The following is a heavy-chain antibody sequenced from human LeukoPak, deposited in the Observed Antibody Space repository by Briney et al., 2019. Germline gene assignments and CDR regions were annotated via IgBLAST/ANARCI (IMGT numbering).Heavy chain of an antibody. CDR1: GYTFINYD. Sequence: ASVKVSCKASGYTFINYDIRWVRQAPGQGLEWMGWISGYNGNTNYAQKFQGRVTMTTDTSTSTAYMELRSLRSDDTAVYYCAREYSSGWFHSYYYYGMDVWGQGTTVTVSS. D-gene: IGHD6-19*01. J-gene: IGHJ6*02. CDR2: ISGYNGNT. V-gene: IGHV1-18*01. CDR3: AREYSSGWFHSYYYYGMDV.